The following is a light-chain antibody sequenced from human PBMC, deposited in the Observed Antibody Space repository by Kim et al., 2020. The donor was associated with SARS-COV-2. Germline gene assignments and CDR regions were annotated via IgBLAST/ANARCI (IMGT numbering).Light chain of an antibody. V-gene: IGKV1-8*01. J-gene: IGKJ1*01. CDR1: QDISSN. CDR3: QQYYNYPWT. CDR2: AAS. Sequence: GDRVTITCRARQDISSNLAWYQQKPGIAPKLLIYAASTLQSGVPSRFSGSGSGTDFTLTISCLQSEDFAIYYCQQYYNYPWTFGQGTKVEIK.